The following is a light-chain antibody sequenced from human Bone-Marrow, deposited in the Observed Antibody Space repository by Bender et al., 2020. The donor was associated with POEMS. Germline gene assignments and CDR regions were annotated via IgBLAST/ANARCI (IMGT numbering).Light chain of an antibody. CDR3: ASYTPSGNTMV. V-gene: IGLV2-14*02. J-gene: IGLJ3*02. Sequence: QSALTQPASVSGSPGQSITISCTGTSSDIGSYNLVSWYQQHPGTAPKLVTSEGSKRPSGVSSRFSGSKSGNTASLTIAGLQPDDEGDYYCASYTPSGNTMVFGGGTKLTVL. CDR2: EGS. CDR1: SSDIGSYNL.